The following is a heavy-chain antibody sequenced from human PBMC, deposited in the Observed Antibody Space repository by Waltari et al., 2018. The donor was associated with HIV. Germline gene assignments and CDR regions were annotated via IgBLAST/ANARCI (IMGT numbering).Heavy chain of an antibody. Sequence: QVQLVESGGGVVQPGRSLRLSCPASGFPFSCFGLPSVRSPPGTGLEWVAVISYDGSNKYYADSVKGRFTISRDNSKNTLYLQMNSLRAEDTAVYYCARVGATQTVSYYYYGMDVWGQGTTVTVSS. CDR1: GFPFSCFG. CDR3: ARVGATQTVSYYYYGMDV. D-gene: IGHD1-26*01. CDR2: ISYDGSNK. V-gene: IGHV3-30*03. J-gene: IGHJ6*02.